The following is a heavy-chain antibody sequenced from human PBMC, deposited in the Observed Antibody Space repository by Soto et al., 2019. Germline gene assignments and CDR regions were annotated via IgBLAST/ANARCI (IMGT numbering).Heavy chain of an antibody. V-gene: IGHV4-59*01. Sequence: QVQLQESGPGLVKPSETLSLTCTVSGGSISRYYWSWIRQPPGKGLEWMGYIYYSGSTNYNPSLKSRVTISVDTSKNPFSLKLSSVTAADTAVYYCVRRRDVFDIWGLGTMVTVSS. CDR2: IYYSGST. J-gene: IGHJ3*02. CDR3: VRRRDVFDI. CDR1: GGSISRYY.